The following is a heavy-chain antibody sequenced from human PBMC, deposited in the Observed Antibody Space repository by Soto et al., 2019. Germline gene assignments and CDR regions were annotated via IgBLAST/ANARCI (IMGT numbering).Heavy chain of an antibody. D-gene: IGHD2-8*01. J-gene: IGHJ4*02. CDR2: IFPADSEI. V-gene: IGHV5-51*01. CDR1: GYTFTAYW. Sequence: GESLKISCQSFGYTFTAYWIAWVRQMPGKGLEWMGIIFPADSEIRYSPSFRGHVTISADKSISTAYLQWSSLEASDTAMYYCARPLYPGYCTDGVCYLYDYWGQGTPVTVSS. CDR3: ARPLYPGYCTDGVCYLYDY.